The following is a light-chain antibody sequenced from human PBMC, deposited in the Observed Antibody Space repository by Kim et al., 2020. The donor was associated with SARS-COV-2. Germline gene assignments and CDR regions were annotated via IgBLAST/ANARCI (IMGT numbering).Light chain of an antibody. J-gene: IGKJ1*01. CDR2: LGS. CDR1: QSLLHSNGYNY. Sequence: DIVMTQSPLSLPVTPGEPASISCRSSQSLLHSNGYNYLDWYLQKPGQSPQLLIYLGSNRASGVPDRFIGSGSGTDFTLKISRVEAEDVGVYYCMQALQTPPTFGQGTKVDIK. CDR3: MQALQTPPT. V-gene: IGKV2-28*01.